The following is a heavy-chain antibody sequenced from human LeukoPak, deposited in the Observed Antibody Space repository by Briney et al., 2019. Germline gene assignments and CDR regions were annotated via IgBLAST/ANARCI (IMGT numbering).Heavy chain of an antibody. J-gene: IGHJ3*02. D-gene: IGHD3-9*01. CDR3: ARALYDILTGYYNKAAFDI. Sequence: KPSETLSLTCAVYGGPFSGSYWSWIRQPPGKGLEWIGEINHSGSTNYNPSLKSRVTISVDTSKNQFSLKLSSVTAADTAVYYCARALYDILTGYYNKAAFDIWGQGTMVTVSS. V-gene: IGHV4-34*01. CDR1: GGPFSGSY. CDR2: INHSGST.